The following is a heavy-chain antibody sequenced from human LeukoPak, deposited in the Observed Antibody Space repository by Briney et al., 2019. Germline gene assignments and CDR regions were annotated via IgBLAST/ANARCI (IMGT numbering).Heavy chain of an antibody. CDR2: IKQDGSEK. CDR1: GFTFSSYW. J-gene: IGHJ3*02. D-gene: IGHD3-16*01. CDR3: ARDPGWVPKDAFDI. V-gene: IGHV3-7*01. Sequence: PGGSLRLSCAASGFTFSSYWMSWVRQAPGKGLEWVANIKQDGSEKYYVDSVKGRFTISRDNAKNSLYLQMNSLRAEDTAVYYCARDPGWVPKDAFDIWGQGTMVTVSS.